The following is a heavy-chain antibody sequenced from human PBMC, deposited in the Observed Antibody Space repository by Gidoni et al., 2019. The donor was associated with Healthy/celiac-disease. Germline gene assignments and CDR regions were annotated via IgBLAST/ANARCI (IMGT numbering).Heavy chain of an antibody. V-gene: IGHV5-10-1*03. D-gene: IGHD4-17*01. Sequence: EVQLVQSGAEVKKPGESLRISCKGSGYSFTSYWISWVRQMPGKGLEWMGRIDPSDSYTNYSPSFQGHVTISADKSISTAYLQWSSLKASDTAMYYCARHLTTVTPRPYYYYYYMDVWGKGTTVTVSS. J-gene: IGHJ6*03. CDR1: GYSFTSYW. CDR2: IDPSDSYT. CDR3: ARHLTTVTPRPYYYYYYMDV.